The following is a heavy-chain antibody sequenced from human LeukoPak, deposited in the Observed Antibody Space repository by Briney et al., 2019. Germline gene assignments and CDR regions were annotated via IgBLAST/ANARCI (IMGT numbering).Heavy chain of an antibody. CDR1: GYSFTSYW. CDR2: IYPGDSET. J-gene: IGHJ4*02. V-gene: IGHV5-51*01. CDR3: AGIMADIYYFDD. D-gene: IGHD5-12*01. Sequence: GESLKISCKSSGYSFTSYWIGWVRQMPGKGLELMGNIYPGDSETRYTPPFQGQVTNSADKSISTAYLQWSSLKASDTAIYYCAGIMADIYYFDDWGQGTLVTVAS.